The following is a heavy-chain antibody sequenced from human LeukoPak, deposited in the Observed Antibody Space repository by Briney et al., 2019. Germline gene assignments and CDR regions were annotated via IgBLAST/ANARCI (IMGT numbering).Heavy chain of an antibody. J-gene: IGHJ5*02. Sequence: GGSLRLSCAASGFTFNNFAMSWVRQAPGKGLEWVSVIYTGGSTHYAASVKGRFTSSRDISKNSLFLQMNSLRADDTAVYYCARGHGAWGQGALVTVSS. CDR1: GFTFNNFA. D-gene: IGHD5-24*01. CDR3: ARGHGA. V-gene: IGHV3-66*01. CDR2: IYTGGST.